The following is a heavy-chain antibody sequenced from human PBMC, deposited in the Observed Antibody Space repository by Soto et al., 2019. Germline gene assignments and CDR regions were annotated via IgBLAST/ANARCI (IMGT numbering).Heavy chain of an antibody. CDR2: ISSSSNTI. J-gene: IGHJ4*02. CDR3: ARDGEGDGANFDY. V-gene: IGHV3-48*02. D-gene: IGHD3-10*01. CDR1: GFSFSTYS. Sequence: EVQLVESGGGLVQPGGSLRLSCAASGFSFSTYSVNWVRQAPGKGLEWVSYISSSSNTIHYADSVKGRFTISRDNAKNSLYLQMNSLRDEDTAVYYCARDGEGDGANFDYWGQGTLVTVSS.